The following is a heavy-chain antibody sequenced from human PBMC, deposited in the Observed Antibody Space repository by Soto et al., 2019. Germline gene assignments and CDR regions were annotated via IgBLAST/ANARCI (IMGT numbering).Heavy chain of an antibody. V-gene: IGHV4-34*01. D-gene: IGHD3-3*01. Sequence: TSETLSLTCAVYGGSFSGYYWSWIRQPPGKGLEWIGEINHSGSTNYNPSLKSRVTISVDTSKNQFSLKLSSVTAADTAVYYCARAHYDFWSGYLSWFDPWGQGTLVTV. CDR2: INHSGST. J-gene: IGHJ5*02. CDR3: ARAHYDFWSGYLSWFDP. CDR1: GGSFSGYY.